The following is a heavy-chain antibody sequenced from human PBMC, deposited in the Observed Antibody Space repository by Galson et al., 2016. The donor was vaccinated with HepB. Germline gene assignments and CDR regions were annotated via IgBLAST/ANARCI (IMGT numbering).Heavy chain of an antibody. CDR1: GFTFSAYG. Sequence: SLRLSCAASGFTFSAYGMHWVRQAPGKGLEWVAVIWYDERRKYYGDFVKGRFTISRDNSRNTVSLQMNSLRAEDTALYYCARDTAGRRIDSWGQGTLVTVSS. CDR3: ARDTAGRRIDS. CDR2: IWYDERRK. J-gene: IGHJ4*02. V-gene: IGHV3-33*01. D-gene: IGHD6-6*01.